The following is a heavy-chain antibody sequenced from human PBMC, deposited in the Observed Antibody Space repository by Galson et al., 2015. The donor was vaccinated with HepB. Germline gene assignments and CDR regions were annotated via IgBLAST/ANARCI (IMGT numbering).Heavy chain of an antibody. D-gene: IGHD2-21*02. CDR3: ARDTLAYCGGDCYSRRSGGAYYYYGMDV. CDR2: IKQDGSEK. V-gene: IGHV3-7*03. J-gene: IGHJ6*02. CDR1: GFTFSSYW. Sequence: SLRLSCAASGFTFSSYWMSWVRQAPGKGLEWVANIKQDGSEKYYVDSVKGRFTISRDNAKNSLYLQMNSLRAEDTAVYYCARDTLAYCGGDCYSRRSGGAYYYYGMDVWGQGTTVTVSS.